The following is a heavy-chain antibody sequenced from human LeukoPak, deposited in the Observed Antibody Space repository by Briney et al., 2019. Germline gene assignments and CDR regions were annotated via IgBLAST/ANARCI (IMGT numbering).Heavy chain of an antibody. V-gene: IGHV3-23*01. CDR1: GFTFSGYG. CDR2: ISGSGGST. J-gene: IGHJ4*02. Sequence: GGSLRLSCAASGFTFSGYGMSWVSQAPGKRLEWVSAISGSGGSTYYADSVKGRFTISRDNAKNSLYLQMNSLRAEDTAVYYCARDLVGATFDYWGQGTLVTVSS. D-gene: IGHD1-26*01. CDR3: ARDLVGATFDY.